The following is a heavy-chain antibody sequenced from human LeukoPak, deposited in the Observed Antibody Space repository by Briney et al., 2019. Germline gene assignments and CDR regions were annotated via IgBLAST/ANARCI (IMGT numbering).Heavy chain of an antibody. D-gene: IGHD3-10*01. J-gene: IGHJ5*02. CDR1: GGSISSYY. CDR3: ARDQAHYYGSGSRNWFDP. V-gene: IGHV4-59*01. CDR2: IYYSGST. Sequence: SETLSLTCTVSGGSISSYYWSWIRQPPGKGLEWIGYIYYSGSTNYNPSPKSRVTISVDTSKNQFSLKLSSVTAADTAVYYCARDQAHYYGSGSRNWFDPWGQGTLVTVSS.